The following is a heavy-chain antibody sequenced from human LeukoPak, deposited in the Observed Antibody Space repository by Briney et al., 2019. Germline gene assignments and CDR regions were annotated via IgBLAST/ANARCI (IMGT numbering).Heavy chain of an antibody. CDR2: IYYSGST. J-gene: IGHJ4*02. D-gene: IGHD4-17*01. V-gene: IGHV4-39*01. CDR1: GGSISSSSYY. CDR3: ARGLFYGDYDYFDY. Sequence: SETLSLTCTVSGGSISSSSYYWGWIRQPPGKGLEWIGRIYYSGSTYYNPSLKSRVTISVDTSKNQFSLKLSSVTAADTAVYYCARGLFYGDYDYFDYWGQGTLVTVSS.